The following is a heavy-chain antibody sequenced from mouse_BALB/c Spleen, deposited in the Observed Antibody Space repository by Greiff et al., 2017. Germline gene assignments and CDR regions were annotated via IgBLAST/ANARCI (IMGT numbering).Heavy chain of an antibody. CDR2: IDPETGGT. J-gene: IGHJ4*01. Sequence: VHLVESGAELVRPGASVTLSCKASGYTFTVYEMHWVKQTPVHGLEWIGAIDPETGGTAYNQKFKGKATLTADKSSSTAYMELRSLTSEDSAVYYCTRSVGYYTMDYWGQGTSVTVSS. CDR3: TRSVGYYTMDY. V-gene: IGHV1-15*01. CDR1: GYTFTVYE.